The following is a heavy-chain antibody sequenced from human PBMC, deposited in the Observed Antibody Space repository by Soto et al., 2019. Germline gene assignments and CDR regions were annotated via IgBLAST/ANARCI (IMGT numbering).Heavy chain of an antibody. D-gene: IGHD2-2*01. CDR1: GGTLSNNA. CDR3: ARGFDDRGIVVVPAANPWYYGMDV. Sequence: QVQLVQSGTEVKKPGSSVKVSCKASGGTLSNNAISWVRQAPGQGLEWMGGIIPLSATTNYAQKFQGRVTITADSSTSTAYMELYSLTSEDTAVYYWARGFDDRGIVVVPAANPWYYGMDVWGQGTAVTVSS. CDR2: IIPLSATT. J-gene: IGHJ6*02. V-gene: IGHV1-69*06.